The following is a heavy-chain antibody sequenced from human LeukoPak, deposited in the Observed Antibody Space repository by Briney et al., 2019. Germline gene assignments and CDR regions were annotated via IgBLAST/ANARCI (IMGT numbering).Heavy chain of an antibody. CDR1: GFTFSSYS. J-gene: IGHJ4*02. CDR2: ISGSSSYI. V-gene: IGHV3-21*01. D-gene: IGHD2/OR15-2a*01. CDR3: ARASMAYYFDY. Sequence: GGSLRLSCAASGFTFSSYSMNWVRQAPGKGLEWVSSISGSSSYIYYADSVKGRFTISRDNAKNSLYLQMNSLRAEDTAVYYCARASMAYYFDYWGQGTLVTVSS.